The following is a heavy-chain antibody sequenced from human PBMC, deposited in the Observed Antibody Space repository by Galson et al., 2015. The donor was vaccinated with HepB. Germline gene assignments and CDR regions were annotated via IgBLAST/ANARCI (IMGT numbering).Heavy chain of an antibody. CDR3: ASPPDNFDL. J-gene: IGHJ3*01. Sequence: QSGAEVKKPGESLKISCTGSGYNFPSYWIGWVRQMPGKGLEWMGIIYPGDSDTRYNPSFEGQVTISADKSINTAYLQWNTLKASDTAMYYCASPPDNFDLWGQGTMVIVSS. CDR2: IYPGDSDT. V-gene: IGHV5-51*01. D-gene: IGHD3-9*01. CDR1: GYNFPSYW.